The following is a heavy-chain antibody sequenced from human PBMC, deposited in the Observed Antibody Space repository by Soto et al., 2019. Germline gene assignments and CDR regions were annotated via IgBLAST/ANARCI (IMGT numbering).Heavy chain of an antibody. CDR3: ARDLPIDRYSSSWMY. D-gene: IGHD6-6*01. V-gene: IGHV3-7*05. Sequence: PGGSLRLSCAASGFTFSSYWMSWVRQAPGKGLEWVANIKQDGSEKYYVDSVKGRFTISRDNAKNSLYLQMNSLRAEDTAVYYCARDLPIDRYSSSWMYWGQGTLVTVSS. CDR2: IKQDGSEK. CDR1: GFTFSSYW. J-gene: IGHJ4*02.